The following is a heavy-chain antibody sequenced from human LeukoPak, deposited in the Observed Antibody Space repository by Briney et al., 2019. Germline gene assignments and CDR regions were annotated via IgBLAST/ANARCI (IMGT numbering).Heavy chain of an antibody. CDR2: IYYSGRT. D-gene: IGHD1/OR15-1a*01. V-gene: IGHV4-59*01. CDR3: ARMWNSNFDY. J-gene: IGHJ4*02. CDR1: GGSISGYY. Sequence: SETLSLTCSVSGGSISGYYWSWIRQPPGKGLEWIGYIYYSGRTNYNPSLKSRVTISLDTSKKQFSLKLSSMTAADTAVYYCARMWNSNFDYWGQGTLVTVSP.